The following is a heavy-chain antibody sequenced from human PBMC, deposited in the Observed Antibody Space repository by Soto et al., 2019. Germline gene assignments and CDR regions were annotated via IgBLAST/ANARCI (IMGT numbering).Heavy chain of an antibody. J-gene: IGHJ4*02. V-gene: IGHV1-18*04. Sequence: ASVKVSCKASGYTFTSYGISWVRQAPGQGLEWMGWISAYSGNTNYAQKLQDRVTMTTDTSTSTVYMELRSLRSDDTAVYYCARGGYDFWSGYYLEYWGQGTMVTVSS. CDR2: ISAYSGNT. CDR3: ARGGYDFWSGYYLEY. CDR1: GYTFTSYG. D-gene: IGHD3-3*01.